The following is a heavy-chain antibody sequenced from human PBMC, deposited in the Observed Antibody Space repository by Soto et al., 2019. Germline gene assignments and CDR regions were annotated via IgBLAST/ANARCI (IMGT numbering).Heavy chain of an antibody. J-gene: IGHJ4*02. CDR2: FDPEDGET. CDR3: ATKFCTGGTCYAKLYFFDY. CDR1: GYTLTELS. Sequence: ASVKVSCKVSGYTLTELSMHWVRQAPGTGLEWMGGFDPEDGETIYAQKFQGRVTMTEDTSTDTAYMELSSLRSEDTAVYYCATKFCTGGTCYAKLYFFDYWGQGTLVTVSS. V-gene: IGHV1-24*01. D-gene: IGHD2-15*01.